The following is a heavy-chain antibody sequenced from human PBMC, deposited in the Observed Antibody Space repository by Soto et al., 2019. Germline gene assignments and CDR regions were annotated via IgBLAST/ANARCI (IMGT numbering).Heavy chain of an antibody. J-gene: IGHJ4*02. CDR3: AKELGGSGSYIRSY. CDR1: GFTFSSYG. V-gene: IGHV3-30*18. CDR2: ISYDGSNK. Sequence: QVQLVESGGGVVQPGRSLRLSCAASGFTFSSYGMHWVRQAPGKGLEWVAVISYDGSNKYYADSVKGRFTISRDNSKNTLYLQMNSLRAEDTAVYYCAKELGGSGSYIRSYWGQGTLVTVSS. D-gene: IGHD3-10*01.